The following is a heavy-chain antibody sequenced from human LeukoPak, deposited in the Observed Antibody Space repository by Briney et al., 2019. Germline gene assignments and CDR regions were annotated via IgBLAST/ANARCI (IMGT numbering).Heavy chain of an antibody. CDR2: ISYDGSNK. V-gene: IGHV3-30-3*01. CDR1: GFTFSSYA. CDR3: ARVSEVWLAAAQGFDY. Sequence: PGESLRLSCAASGFTFSSYAMHWVRQAPGKGLEWVAVISYDGSNKYYADSVKGRFTISRDNSKNTLYLQMNSLRAEDTAVYYCARVSEVWLAAAQGFDYWGQGTLVTVSS. J-gene: IGHJ4*02. D-gene: IGHD6-13*01.